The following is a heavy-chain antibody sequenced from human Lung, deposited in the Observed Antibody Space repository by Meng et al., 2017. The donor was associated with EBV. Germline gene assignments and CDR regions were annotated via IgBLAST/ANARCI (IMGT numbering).Heavy chain of an antibody. CDR1: GFTLRTYW. D-gene: IGHD3-3*02. V-gene: IGHV3-74*01. CDR3: SRDLAGPYDD. CDR2: INEDGRTT. Sequence: VQRVEYVGALVQPGGSVRLSCAASGFTLRTYWMHLVHQAPGKGLGWISRINEDGRTTTYADSVKGRFTISRDNTKNTLYLQMNSLRVEDTALYFCSRDLAGPYDDWGQGTLVTVSS. J-gene: IGHJ4*02.